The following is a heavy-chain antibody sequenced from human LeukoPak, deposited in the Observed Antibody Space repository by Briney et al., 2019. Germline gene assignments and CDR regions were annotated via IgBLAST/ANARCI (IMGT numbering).Heavy chain of an antibody. CDR1: GFTFSSYA. Sequence: PGGSLRLSCAASGFTFSSYAMHWVRQAPGKGLEWVAVISYDGSNEYYADSVKGRFTISRDNSKNTLYLQMNSLRAEDTAVYYCAREGVTAAYFDYWGQGTLVTVSS. V-gene: IGHV3-30-3*01. D-gene: IGHD2-21*02. J-gene: IGHJ4*02. CDR3: AREGVTAAYFDY. CDR2: ISYDGSNE.